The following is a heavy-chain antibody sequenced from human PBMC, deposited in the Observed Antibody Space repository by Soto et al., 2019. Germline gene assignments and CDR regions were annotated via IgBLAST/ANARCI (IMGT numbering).Heavy chain of an antibody. V-gene: IGHV4-59*01. J-gene: IGHJ5*02. CDR3: ARGDRYYYDSSGHYAWFDP. CDR1: GGSISSYY. Sequence: PSETLSLTCTVSGGSISSYYWSWIRQPPGKGLEWIGYIYYSGSTNYNPSLKSRVTISVDTSKNQFSLKLSSVTAADTAVHYCARGDRYYYDSSGHYAWFDPWGQGTLVTVSS. D-gene: IGHD3-22*01. CDR2: IYYSGST.